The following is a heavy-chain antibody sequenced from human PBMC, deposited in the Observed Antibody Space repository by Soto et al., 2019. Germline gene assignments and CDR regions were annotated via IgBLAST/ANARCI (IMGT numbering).Heavy chain of an antibody. CDR2: IRRNAYGGTT. CDR3: TRASSLDFDF. V-gene: IGHV3-49*04. D-gene: IGHD3-16*01. Sequence: GSLRATCPTSGFTFGDYALSWVRQAPGKGLEWVGFIRRNAYGGTTDYAASVRGRFTISRDDSKSIAYLQMNSLRTEDTDLYYCTRASSLDFDFWGQGTLVTVYS. CDR1: GFTFGDYA. J-gene: IGHJ4*02.